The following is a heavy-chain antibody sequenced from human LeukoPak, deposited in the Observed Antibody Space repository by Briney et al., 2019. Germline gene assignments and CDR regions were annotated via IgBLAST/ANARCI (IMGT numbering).Heavy chain of an antibody. CDR3: ARHRCTTSCYGDY. CDR2: IYYSGST. D-gene: IGHD2-2*01. J-gene: IGHJ4*02. V-gene: IGHV4-39*01. CDR1: GGSISSRSYY. Sequence: PSETLSLTCTVSGGSISSRSYYWGWIRQPPGKGLEWIRTIYYSGSTYYNPSLKSRVTISVDTSKNQISLKLRSVTAADSAVYYCARHRCTTSCYGDYWGQGTLVTVSS.